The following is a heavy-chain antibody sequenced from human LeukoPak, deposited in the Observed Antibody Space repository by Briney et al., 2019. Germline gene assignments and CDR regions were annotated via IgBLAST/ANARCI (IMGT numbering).Heavy chain of an antibody. CDR1: GDSVSSNIAA. Sequence: SQTLSLTCAISGDSVSSNIAAWNWIRQSPSRGLEWLGRTYYRSRWYIDYAASVKSRLTINPDTSKNQFSLQLNSVTPEDTGVYYCTRDQDGMDVWGQGNPGHRLL. V-gene: IGHV6-1*01. CDR3: TRDQDGMDV. J-gene: IGHJ6*02. CDR2: TYYRSRWYI.